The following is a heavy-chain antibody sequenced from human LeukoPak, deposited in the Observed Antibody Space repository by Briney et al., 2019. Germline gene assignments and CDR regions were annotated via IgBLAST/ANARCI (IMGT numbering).Heavy chain of an antibody. CDR2: IYHSGST. D-gene: IGHD3-10*01. CDR1: GGSISSYS. V-gene: IGHV4-30-2*01. CDR3: ARGGLWFGESHFDY. J-gene: IGHJ4*02. Sequence: SETLSLTCTVSGGSISSYSWSWIRQPPGKGLEWIGYIYHSGSTYYNPSLKSRVTISVDRSKNQFSLKLSSVTAADTAVYYCARGGLWFGESHFDYWGQGTLVTVSS.